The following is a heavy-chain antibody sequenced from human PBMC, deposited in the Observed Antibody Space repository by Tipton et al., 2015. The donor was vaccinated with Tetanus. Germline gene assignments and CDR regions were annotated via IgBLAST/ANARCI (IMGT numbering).Heavy chain of an antibody. J-gene: IGHJ4*02. Sequence: TLSLTCTVSGGSISSYYWSWIRQPPGKGLEWIGYIYYSGSTNHNPSLKSRVTTSVDTSKNQFSLKLSSVTAADTAVYYCARQKRGYSYGAFDYWGQGTLVTVSS. V-gene: IGHV4-59*08. D-gene: IGHD5-18*01. CDR3: ARQKRGYSYGAFDY. CDR1: GGSISSYY. CDR2: IYYSGST.